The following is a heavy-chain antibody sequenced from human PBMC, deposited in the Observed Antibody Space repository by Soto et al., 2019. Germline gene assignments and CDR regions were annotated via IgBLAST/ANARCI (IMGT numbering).Heavy chain of an antibody. V-gene: IGHV1-69*13. CDR3: ARPLNLDPDPWSPVLASDSSSWTGYYFDY. D-gene: IGHD6-13*01. J-gene: IGHJ4*02. CDR2: IIPIFGTA. CDR1: GGTFSSYA. Sequence: GASVKVSCKASGGTFSSYAISWVRQAPGQGLEWMGGIIPIFGTANYAQKFQGRVTITADESTSTAYMELSSLRSEDTAVYYCARPLNLDPDPWSPVLASDSSSWTGYYFDYWGQGTLVTVSS.